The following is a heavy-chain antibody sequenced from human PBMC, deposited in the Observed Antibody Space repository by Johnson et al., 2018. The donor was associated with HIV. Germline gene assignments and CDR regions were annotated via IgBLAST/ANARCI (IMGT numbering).Heavy chain of an antibody. CDR2: INWNGGNT. CDR3: ARSNAFDI. V-gene: IGHV3-20*04. CDR1: GFMFDDYG. J-gene: IGHJ3*02. Sequence: VQLVESGGGVVRPGGSLRLSCTASGFMFDDYGMNWVRQAPGKGLEWVSGINWNGGNTDFADAVKGRFNVSRDNAKNSLYLQMNSLRAEDTAVYYCARSNAFDIWGQGTMVTVSS.